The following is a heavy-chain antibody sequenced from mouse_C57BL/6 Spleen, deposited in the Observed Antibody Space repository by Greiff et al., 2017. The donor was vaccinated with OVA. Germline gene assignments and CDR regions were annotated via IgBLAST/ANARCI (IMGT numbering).Heavy chain of an antibody. CDR3: ARIHYGSSYDWYFDV. Sequence: VQLQQSGPGLVQPSQSLSITCTVSGFSLTSYGVHWVRQSPGKGLEWLGVIWSGGSTDYNAAFISRLSISKENSMSQVFFIMNSLQADDTAIYYCARIHYGSSYDWYFDVWGTGTTVTVSS. CDR1: GFSLTSYG. V-gene: IGHV2-2*01. J-gene: IGHJ1*03. D-gene: IGHD1-1*01. CDR2: IWSGGST.